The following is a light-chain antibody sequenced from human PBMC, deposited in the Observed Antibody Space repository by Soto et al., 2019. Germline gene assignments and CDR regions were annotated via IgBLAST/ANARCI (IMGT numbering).Light chain of an antibody. CDR3: QQLNGGPPYT. CDR2: AAS. CDR1: QGISSS. J-gene: IGKJ2*01. V-gene: IGKV1-9*01. Sequence: IQLTQSPSSLSASVGDGVTITCRASQGISSSLAWYQQKPGKAPKLLIYAASTLQSGVPSRFSGSGSGTDFTLSISSLQPEDFATYYCQQLNGGPPYTFGQETKLEIK.